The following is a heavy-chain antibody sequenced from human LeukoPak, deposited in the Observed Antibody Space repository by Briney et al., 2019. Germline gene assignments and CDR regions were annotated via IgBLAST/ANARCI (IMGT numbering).Heavy chain of an antibody. Sequence: SVKVSCKASGGTFSSYAISWVRQAPGQGLEWMGGIIPIFGTANYAQKFQGRVTITADDSTSTAYMELSSLRSEDTAVYYCVKAAGTPPTPYFDYWGQGTLVTVSS. CDR3: VKAAGTPPTPYFDY. CDR2: IIPIFGTA. J-gene: IGHJ4*02. CDR1: GGTFSSYA. D-gene: IGHD6-13*01. V-gene: IGHV1-69*13.